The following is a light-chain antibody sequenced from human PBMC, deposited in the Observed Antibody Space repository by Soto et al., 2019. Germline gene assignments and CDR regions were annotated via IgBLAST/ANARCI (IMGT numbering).Light chain of an antibody. V-gene: IGKV1-39*01. CDR1: QSISTY. Sequence: DIQMTQSPSSLSASVGDRVTITCRASQSISTYLHWYQQKPGKAPNLLIYAASTLQSGVPSRFSGSGSGTDFTLTISSLQREDFATYFCQHGYSTPLTFGGGTKVDIK. J-gene: IGKJ4*01. CDR3: QHGYSTPLT. CDR2: AAS.